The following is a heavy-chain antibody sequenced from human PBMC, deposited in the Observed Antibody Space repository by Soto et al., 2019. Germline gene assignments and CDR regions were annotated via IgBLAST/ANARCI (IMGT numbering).Heavy chain of an antibody. D-gene: IGHD3-16*01. CDR2: IRSKAYGGTT. J-gene: IGHJ5*02. V-gene: IGHV3-49*04. CDR3: TRKGIKGGWFGP. Sequence: PGGSLRLSCTASGFTFGDYATSWVRQAPGKGLEWVGFIRSKAYGGTTEYAASVKGRFTISRDDSKSIAYLQMNSLKTEDTAVYYCTRKGIKGGWFGPWGQGTLVTVSS. CDR1: GFTFGDYA.